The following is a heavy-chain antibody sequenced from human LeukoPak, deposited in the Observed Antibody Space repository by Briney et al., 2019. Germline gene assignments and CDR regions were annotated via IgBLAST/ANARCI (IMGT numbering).Heavy chain of an antibody. CDR1: GYSFTSYW. V-gene: IGHV5-51*01. CDR3: ARTEVGALHGDYHLYYFDY. CDR2: IYPGDSDT. D-gene: IGHD1-26*01. J-gene: IGHJ4*02. Sequence: GESLKISCKGSGYSFTSYWIGWVRQMPGKRLEWMGIIYPGDSDTRYSPSFRGQVTISADKSISTAYLQWSSLKASDTAMYYCARTEVGALHGDYHLYYFDYWGQGTLVTVSS.